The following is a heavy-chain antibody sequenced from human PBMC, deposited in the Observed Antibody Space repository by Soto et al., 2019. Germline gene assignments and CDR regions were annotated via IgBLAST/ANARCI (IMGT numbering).Heavy chain of an antibody. D-gene: IGHD6-19*01. V-gene: IGHV3-30*18. CDR1: GFTFSSYG. CDR2: ISYDGSNK. CDR3: AKNGEVAGTDS. Sequence: QVQLVESGGGVVQPGRSLRLSCAASGFTFSSYGMHWVRQAPGKGLEWVAVISYDGSNKYYADSVKGRFTISRDNSKNTLYLQMNSLRAEDTAVYYCAKNGEVAGTDSWGQGTLVTVSS. J-gene: IGHJ4*02.